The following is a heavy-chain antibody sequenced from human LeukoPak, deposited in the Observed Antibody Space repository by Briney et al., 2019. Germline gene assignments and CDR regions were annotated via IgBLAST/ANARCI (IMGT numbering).Heavy chain of an antibody. D-gene: IGHD3-22*01. CDR3: ARFYDSSGYYSPTEDY. V-gene: IGHV3-48*04. CDR2: ISSSSSTI. CDR1: GFTFSSYS. J-gene: IGHJ4*02. Sequence: PGGSLRLSCSASGFTFSSYSMTWVRQAPGKGLEWVSYISSSSSTIYYADSVKGRFTISRDNAKNSLYLQMNSLRAEDTAVYYCARFYDSSGYYSPTEDYWGQGTLVTVSS.